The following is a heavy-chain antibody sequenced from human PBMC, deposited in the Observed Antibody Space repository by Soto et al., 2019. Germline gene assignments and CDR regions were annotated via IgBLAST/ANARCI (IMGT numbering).Heavy chain of an antibody. CDR2: ISSSSSTI. V-gene: IGHV3-48*01. D-gene: IGHD3-9*01. Sequence: GGSLRLSCAASGFTFSSYSMNWVRQAPGKGLEWVSYISSSSSTIYYADSVKGRFTISRDNAKNSLYLQMNSLRAEDTAVYYCARDRRPGNYDILTGHTRRAFDIWGQGTMVTVSS. CDR3: ARDRRPGNYDILTGHTRRAFDI. CDR1: GFTFSSYS. J-gene: IGHJ3*02.